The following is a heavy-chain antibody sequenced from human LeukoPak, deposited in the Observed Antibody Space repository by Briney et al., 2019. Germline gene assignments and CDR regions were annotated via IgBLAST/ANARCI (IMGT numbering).Heavy chain of an antibody. Sequence: PGGSLRLSCAASGFTFSSYSMNWVRQAPGKGLEWVSYISSSGSTIYYADSVKGRFTISRDNAKNSLYLQMNSLRAEDTAVYYCARDCGSGGSCYSGFYYYYMDVWGKGTTVTVSS. D-gene: IGHD2-15*01. CDR2: ISSSGSTI. CDR3: ARDCGSGGSCYSGFYYYYMDV. CDR1: GFTFSSYS. V-gene: IGHV3-48*04. J-gene: IGHJ6*03.